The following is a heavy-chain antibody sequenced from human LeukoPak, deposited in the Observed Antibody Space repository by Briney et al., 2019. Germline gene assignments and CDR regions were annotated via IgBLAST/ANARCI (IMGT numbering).Heavy chain of an antibody. CDR3: ARDLYYDFWSGTPIGWFDP. CDR1: GGSISSYY. Sequence: SETLSLTCTVSGGSISSYYWSWIRQPAGKGLEWIGRIYTSGSTNYNPSLKSRVTMSVYTSKNQFSLKLSSVTAADTAVYYCARDLYYDFWSGTPIGWFDPWGQGTLVTASS. J-gene: IGHJ5*02. D-gene: IGHD3-3*01. CDR2: IYTSGST. V-gene: IGHV4-4*07.